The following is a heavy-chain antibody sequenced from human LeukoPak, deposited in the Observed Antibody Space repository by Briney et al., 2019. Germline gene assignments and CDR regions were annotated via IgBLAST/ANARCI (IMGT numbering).Heavy chain of an antibody. V-gene: IGHV3-53*01. CDR2: IYSGGST. D-gene: IGHD3-10*01. CDR1: GFTVRSNY. J-gene: IGHJ4*02. CDR3: ARTSADYGSGSYEDY. Sequence: PGGSLRLSCAASGFTVRSNYMSWVRQAPGKGVEWVSVIYSGGSTYYADSVKGRFTISRDNSKNTLYLQMNSLIAEDTAVYYCARTSADYGSGSYEDYWGQGTLVTVSS.